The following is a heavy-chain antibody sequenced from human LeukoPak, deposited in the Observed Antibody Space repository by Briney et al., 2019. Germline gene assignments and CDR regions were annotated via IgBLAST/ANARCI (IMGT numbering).Heavy chain of an antibody. CDR3: TTAPRHIAVPPLD. D-gene: IGHD6-19*01. Sequence: PGGSLRLSCAASGFTFSNAWMSWVRQAPGKGLEWVGRIKSKTDGGTTDYAAPVKGRFTISRDDSKNTLYLQMNSLKTEDTAVYYCTTAPRHIAVPPLDWGQGTLVTVSS. CDR1: GFTFSNAW. V-gene: IGHV3-15*01. J-gene: IGHJ4*02. CDR2: IKSKTDGGTT.